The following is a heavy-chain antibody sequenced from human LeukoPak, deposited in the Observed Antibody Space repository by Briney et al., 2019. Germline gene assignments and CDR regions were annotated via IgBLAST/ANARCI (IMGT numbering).Heavy chain of an antibody. CDR2: IYHSGST. CDR1: SGSISSGGYY. CDR3: ARDRSGEWDY. V-gene: IGHV4-30-2*01. J-gene: IGHJ4*02. Sequence: SETLSLTCTVSSGSISSGGYYWGWLRQPPGKGLEWIGYIYHSGSTYYNPSLKSRVTISVDRSKNQFSLKLSSVTAADPAVYYCARDRSGEWDYWGQGTLVTVSS. D-gene: IGHD3-10*01.